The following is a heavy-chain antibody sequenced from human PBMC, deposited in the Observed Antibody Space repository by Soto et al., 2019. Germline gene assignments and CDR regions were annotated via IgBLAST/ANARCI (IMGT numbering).Heavy chain of an antibody. CDR3: ARDAGTYYDSSGAFDY. CDR2: INAGNGNT. D-gene: IGHD3-22*01. Sequence: ASVKVSCKASGYTFTSYAMHWVRQAPGQRLEWMGWINAGNGNTKYSQKFQGRVTITRDTSASTAYMELSSLRSEDTAVYYCARDAGTYYDSSGAFDYWGQGTLVTVSS. J-gene: IGHJ4*02. CDR1: GYTFTSYA. V-gene: IGHV1-3*01.